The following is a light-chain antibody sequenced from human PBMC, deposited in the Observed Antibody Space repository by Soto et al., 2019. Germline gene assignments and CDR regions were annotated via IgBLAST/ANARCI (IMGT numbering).Light chain of an antibody. CDR1: HKINNY. Sequence: SPATLTWSPGDRTAIAGQASHKINNYLAWYQQKPGQAPRLLIYGASTRATGVPARFSGSGSGTDFTLTISRLEPEDFAVYYCQQYSRSPGTFGEGTKVDIK. V-gene: IGKV3-20*01. CDR3: QQYSRSPGT. CDR2: GAS. J-gene: IGKJ1*01.